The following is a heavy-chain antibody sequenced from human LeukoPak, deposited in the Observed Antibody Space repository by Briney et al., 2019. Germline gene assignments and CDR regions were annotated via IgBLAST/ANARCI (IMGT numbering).Heavy chain of an antibody. Sequence: ASVKVSCKASGYTFTSYYMHWVRQAPGQGLEWMGIINPSGGSTSYAQKFQGRVTMTRDMSTSTVYMELSSLRSEDTAVYYCARVGWFGDNNGAFDIWGQGTMVTVSS. J-gene: IGHJ3*02. CDR3: ARVGWFGDNNGAFDI. V-gene: IGHV1-46*01. CDR2: INPSGGST. CDR1: GYTFTSYY. D-gene: IGHD3-10*01.